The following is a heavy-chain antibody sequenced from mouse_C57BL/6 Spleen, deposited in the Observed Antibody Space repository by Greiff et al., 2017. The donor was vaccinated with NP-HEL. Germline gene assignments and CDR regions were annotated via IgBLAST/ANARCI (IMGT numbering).Heavy chain of an antibody. D-gene: IGHD4-1*01. CDR3: ARQSGTSYYAMDY. Sequence: EVNVVESGGGLVKPGGSLKLSCAASGFTFSSYTMSWVRQTPEKRLEWVATISGGGGNTYYPDSVKGRFTISRDNAKNTLYLQMSSLRSEDTALYYCARQSGTSYYAMDYWGQGTSVTVSS. V-gene: IGHV5-9*01. J-gene: IGHJ4*01. CDR2: ISGGGGNT. CDR1: GFTFSSYT.